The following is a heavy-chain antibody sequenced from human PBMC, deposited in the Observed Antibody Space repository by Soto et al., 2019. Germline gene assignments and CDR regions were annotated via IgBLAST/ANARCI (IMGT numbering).Heavy chain of an antibody. Sequence: EVQLVESGGGLVQRGGSLRLSCASSGFSFSSYWMHWVRQAPGKGLVWVSRINRDGSTTAYADSVKGRFIISRDNAKNTVYLQMNSLRAEDTAVYYCDRDYDFWSSYPSVYFDYWGQGNLVTVSS. CDR2: INRDGSTT. CDR1: GFSFSSYW. CDR3: DRDYDFWSSYPSVYFDY. D-gene: IGHD3-3*01. J-gene: IGHJ4*02. V-gene: IGHV3-74*01.